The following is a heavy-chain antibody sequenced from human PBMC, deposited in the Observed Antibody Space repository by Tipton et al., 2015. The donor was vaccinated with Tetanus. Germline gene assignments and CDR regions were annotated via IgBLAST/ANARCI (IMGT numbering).Heavy chain of an antibody. D-gene: IGHD6-13*01. CDR3: AKDNGGYSSSWRYGMDV. V-gene: IGHV3-53*05. J-gene: IGHJ6*02. CDR1: GFTVTCNY. Sequence: SLRLSCTDSGFTVTCNYAKWVRQAPGMGLEWVSLIYACTGTNYTDSVKGRFTISRDNAKNSLYLQMNSLRAEDTALYYCAKDNGGYSSSWRYGMDVWGQGTTVTVSS. CDR2: IYACTGT.